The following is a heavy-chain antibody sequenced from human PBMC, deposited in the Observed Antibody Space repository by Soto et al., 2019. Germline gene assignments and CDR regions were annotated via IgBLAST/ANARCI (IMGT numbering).Heavy chain of an antibody. CDR2: ISAGGDGT. D-gene: IGHD1-26*01. V-gene: IGHV3-23*01. CDR1: GFSFRSYA. Sequence: EVQLLESGGDLVQPGGSLRLSCAASGFSFRSYAMGWVRQAPGKGLNWVSSISAGGDGTYYADSVKGRFTISRDNSKNTVYLQMTSLRADDTAVYYCADGGRYPYYWGPGTRVTVSS. J-gene: IGHJ4*02. CDR3: ADGGRYPYY.